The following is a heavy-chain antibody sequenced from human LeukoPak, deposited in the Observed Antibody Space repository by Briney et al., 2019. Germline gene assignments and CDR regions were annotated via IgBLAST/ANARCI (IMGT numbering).Heavy chain of an antibody. Sequence: ASVKVSCKASGYTFTSYGISWVRQAPGQGLEWMGWISAYNGNTNYAQKLQGRVTMTTDISTSTAYMELRSLRSDDTAVYYCARAFRGYSYGLGWYFDYWGQGTLVTVSS. V-gene: IGHV1-18*01. J-gene: IGHJ4*02. CDR2: ISAYNGNT. CDR3: ARAFRGYSYGLGWYFDY. CDR1: GYTFTSYG. D-gene: IGHD5-18*01.